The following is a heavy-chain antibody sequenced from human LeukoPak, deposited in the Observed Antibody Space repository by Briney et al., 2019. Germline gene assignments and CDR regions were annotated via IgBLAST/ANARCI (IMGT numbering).Heavy chain of an antibody. CDR3: TNRDYYARQGDYYYYMDV. V-gene: IGHV3-23*01. CDR2: ISGSGGST. CDR1: GFTFSSYW. Sequence: GGSLRLSCAASGFTFSSYWMSSLRQAPGKGLEWVSAISGSGGSTYYADSVKGRFTISRDNSNNTLNLQMNSLIDEDTAVYYCTNRDYYARQGDYYYYMDVWGKGTTVTVSS. J-gene: IGHJ6*03. D-gene: IGHD3-10*01.